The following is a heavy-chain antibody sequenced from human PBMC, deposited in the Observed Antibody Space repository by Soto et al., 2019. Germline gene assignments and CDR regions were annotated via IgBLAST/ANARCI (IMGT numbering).Heavy chain of an antibody. D-gene: IGHD3-22*01. V-gene: IGHV3-23*01. CDR2: ISGSGGST. CDR3: AKDITMIVVVHNRKYNWFDP. J-gene: IGHJ5*02. CDR1: GFTFSSYA. Sequence: GGSLRLSCAASGFTFSSYAMSWVRQAPGKGLEWVSAISGSGGSTYYADSVKGRFTISRDNSKNTLYLQMNSLRAEDTAVYYCAKDITMIVVVHNRKYNWFDPWGQGTLVTVSS.